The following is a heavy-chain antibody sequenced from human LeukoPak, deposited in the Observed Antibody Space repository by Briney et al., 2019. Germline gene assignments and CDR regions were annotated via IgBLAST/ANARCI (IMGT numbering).Heavy chain of an antibody. V-gene: IGHV3-23*01. J-gene: IGHJ4*02. D-gene: IGHD2-2*01. CDR1: GFTFSSYA. Sequence: GGSLRLSCEASGFTFSSYAMSWVRQAPGKGLEWVSSICGTGGCTYYADSVKGRFTISRDNSKNTLYLQMNSLRAEDTAVYYCATPEANCSSTSCFPYFDYWGQGTLVTVSS. CDR2: ICGTGGCT. CDR3: ATPEANCSSTSCFPYFDY.